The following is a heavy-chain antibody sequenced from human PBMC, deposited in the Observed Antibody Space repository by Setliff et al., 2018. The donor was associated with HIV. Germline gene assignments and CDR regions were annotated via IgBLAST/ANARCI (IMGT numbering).Heavy chain of an antibody. V-gene: IGHV4-39*01. CDR1: GGSVSSPSYY. CDR3: ARQVGEGKWYLDS. J-gene: IGHJ4*01. CDR2: VYNSGIT. D-gene: IGHD1-26*01. Sequence: SETLSLTCAVSGGSVSSPSYYWGWIRQPPGKGLEWIGSVYNSGITFKNPSLKSRVSISVDTSENLFSLKLSGVTAADTAIYYCARQVGEGKWYLDSWGHGTLVTVS.